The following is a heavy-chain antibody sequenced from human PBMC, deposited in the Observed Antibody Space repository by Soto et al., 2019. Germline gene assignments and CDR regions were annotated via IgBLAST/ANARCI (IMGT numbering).Heavy chain of an antibody. CDR1: GFTFSDNW. J-gene: IGHJ4*02. Sequence: GGSLRLSCAVSGFTFSDNWMTWGRQAPGKGLEWVAVISYDGSNKYYADSVKGRFTISRDNSKNTLYLQMNSLRAEDTAVYYCAKRSSSSTFDYWGQGTLVTVAS. V-gene: IGHV3-30*18. CDR3: AKRSSSSTFDY. D-gene: IGHD6-6*01. CDR2: ISYDGSNK.